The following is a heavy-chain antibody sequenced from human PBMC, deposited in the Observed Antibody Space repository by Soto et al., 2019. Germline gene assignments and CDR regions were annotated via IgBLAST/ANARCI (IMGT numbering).Heavy chain of an antibody. Sequence: GQSVRRSCNAAGVSFSSHGMGWVLRSPGKGLEWVAATKSDGGMKNYVASLKGQFIISRDKSNNTLYLQRNSLRVEDTATYYCAGAVENPYFYYGLNVWGQGTKVTVSS. CDR1: GVSFSSHG. CDR2: TKSDGGMK. CDR3: AGAVENPYFYYGLNV. J-gene: IGHJ6*02. V-gene: IGHV3-30*03.